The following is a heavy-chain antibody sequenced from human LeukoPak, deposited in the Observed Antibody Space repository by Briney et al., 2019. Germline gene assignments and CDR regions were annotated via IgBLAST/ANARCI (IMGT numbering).Heavy chain of an antibody. V-gene: IGHV4-34*01. CDR1: GGSISSYY. Sequence: PSETLSLTCTVSGGSISSYYWTWIRQPPGKGLEWIGEINHGGSTNYNPSLKSRVTMSVDTSKNQFSLKLSFVTAADTAVYYCARGIAIGYCSGGSCYPFDYWGQGTLVTVSS. CDR3: ARGIAIGYCSGGSCYPFDY. J-gene: IGHJ4*02. D-gene: IGHD2-15*01. CDR2: INHGGST.